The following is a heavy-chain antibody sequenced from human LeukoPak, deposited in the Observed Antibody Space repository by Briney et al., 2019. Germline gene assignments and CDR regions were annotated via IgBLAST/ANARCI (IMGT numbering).Heavy chain of an antibody. J-gene: IGHJ4*02. D-gene: IGHD3-9*01. Sequence: PGGSLRLSCAASGFTFSNAWMSWVRQAPGKGLVWVSRINSDGRSTNYADSVKGRFTISRDNAKNTLYLQMNSLRAEDTAVYYCARGADSGYSSDNWGQGTLVSVSS. V-gene: IGHV3-74*01. CDR3: ARGADSGYSSDN. CDR1: GFTFSNAW. CDR2: INSDGRST.